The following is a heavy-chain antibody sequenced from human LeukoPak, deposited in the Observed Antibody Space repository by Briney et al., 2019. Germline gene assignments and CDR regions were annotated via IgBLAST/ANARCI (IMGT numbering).Heavy chain of an antibody. Sequence: ASVKVSCKASGYTFTSYDINWVRQATGQGLEWMGWMNPNSGNTGYAQKFQGRVTMTRNTPISTAYMELSSLRSEDTAVYYCARSSMYYDFWSGYSYYYYYGMDVWGQGTTVTVSS. CDR3: ARSSMYYDFWSGYSYYYYYGMDV. J-gene: IGHJ6*02. CDR2: MNPNSGNT. V-gene: IGHV1-8*01. CDR1: GYTFTSYD. D-gene: IGHD3-3*01.